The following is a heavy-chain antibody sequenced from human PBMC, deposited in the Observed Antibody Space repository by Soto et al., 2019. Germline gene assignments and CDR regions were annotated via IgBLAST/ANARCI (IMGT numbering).Heavy chain of an antibody. CDR2: ISTSGTYV. J-gene: IGHJ3*01. Sequence: EVKLVASGEGLVKPGESLRLSCAASGFAFITYNMKWVRQAPGKGLEWVSSISTSGTYVFYAGSVRGRFTIFIDDAKNSLHLQMNSLRAEDTSLYYCATLVYRDGFYLWGQGTAVTVSA. CDR3: ATLVYRDGFYL. V-gene: IGHV3-21*04. CDR1: GFAFITYN. D-gene: IGHD3-16*01.